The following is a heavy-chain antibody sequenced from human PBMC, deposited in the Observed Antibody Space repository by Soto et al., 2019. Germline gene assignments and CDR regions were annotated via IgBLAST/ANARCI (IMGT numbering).Heavy chain of an antibody. V-gene: IGHV4-39*01. CDR3: ARTIIVWSGWYGVPRFDY. CDR1: GGSISSSSYY. Sequence: SETLSLTCTVSGGSISSSSYYWGWIRQPPGKGLEWIGSIYYSGSTYYNPSLKSRVTISVDTSKNPFSLKLSSVTAADTAVYYCARTIIVWSGWYGVPRFDYWGQGTLVTVSS. J-gene: IGHJ4*02. D-gene: IGHD6-19*01. CDR2: IYYSGST.